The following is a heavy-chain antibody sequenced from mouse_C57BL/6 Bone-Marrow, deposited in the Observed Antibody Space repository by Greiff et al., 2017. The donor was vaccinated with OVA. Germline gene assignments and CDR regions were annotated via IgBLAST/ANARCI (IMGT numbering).Heavy chain of an antibody. Sequence: EVKLVESGGGLVKPGGSLKLSCAASGFTFSSYAMSWVRQTPEKRLEWVATISDGGSYTYSPDNVKGRFTISRDNAKNNLYLQMSHLKSEDTAMYYCAKLNWDWYFDVWGTGTTVTVSS. CDR1: GFTFSSYA. CDR3: AKLNWDWYFDV. V-gene: IGHV5-4*03. D-gene: IGHD4-1*01. J-gene: IGHJ1*03. CDR2: ISDGGSYT.